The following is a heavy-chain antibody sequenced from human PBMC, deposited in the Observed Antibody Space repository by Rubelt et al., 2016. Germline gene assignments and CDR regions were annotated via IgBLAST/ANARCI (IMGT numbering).Heavy chain of an antibody. CDR3: ASLKQLYYFDY. Sequence: QVQLQESGPGLVKPSQTLSLTCTVSGGSISSGGYYWSWIRQYPGKGLEWIGYIYYSGSTYYNPSLKHRITISVDTSKNQFSLKLSSVTAADTAVYYCASLKQLYYFDYWGQGTLVTVSS. CDR1: GGSISSGGYY. V-gene: IGHV4-31*03. CDR2: IYYSGST. J-gene: IGHJ4*02. D-gene: IGHD5-18*01.